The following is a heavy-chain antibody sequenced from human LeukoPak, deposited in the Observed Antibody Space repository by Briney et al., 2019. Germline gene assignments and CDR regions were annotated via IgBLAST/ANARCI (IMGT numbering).Heavy chain of an antibody. V-gene: IGHV3-66*01. J-gene: IGHJ3*02. CDR2: IYSGGTT. D-gene: IGHD2-21*02. CDR1: GFTVSTNY. Sequence: GGSLRLSCAASGFTVSTNYMYWVRQAPGKGLEWVSVIYSGGTTYYADSVKGRFTISRDNAKNTLYLQMNSLRAEDTAVYYCARFRCGGDCYLGAFDIWGQGTMVTVSS. CDR3: ARFRCGGDCYLGAFDI.